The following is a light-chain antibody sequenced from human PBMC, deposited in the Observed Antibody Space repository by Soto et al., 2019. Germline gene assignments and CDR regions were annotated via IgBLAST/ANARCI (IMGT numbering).Light chain of an antibody. J-gene: IGKJ1*01. CDR1: QSVSSSY. CDR2: GAS. Sequence: EIVLTQSPGTLSLSPGERATLSCRASQSVSSSYLAWYQQKPGQAPRLLIYGASSRATGIPDRFSGSGSGTDXTLXXSRLEPEDFAXXXXQQYGSSPRTFGQGTKVEIK. V-gene: IGKV3-20*01. CDR3: QQYGSSPRT.